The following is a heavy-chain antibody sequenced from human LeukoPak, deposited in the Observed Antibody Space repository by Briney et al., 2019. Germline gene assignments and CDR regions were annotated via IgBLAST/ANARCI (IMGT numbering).Heavy chain of an antibody. Sequence: SETLSLTCAVSGGSISSGGYRWAWVCQYPGRGLEWTGYINYSGSTYYNPSLKSRVIISVDTSKNQFSLNLNSVTAADTAVYYCAREMDAHPRIVVWGQGTLVTVSS. CDR3: AREMDAHPRIVV. D-gene: IGHD2-21*01. CDR1: GGSISSGGYR. J-gene: IGHJ1*01. V-gene: IGHV4-31*11. CDR2: INYSGST.